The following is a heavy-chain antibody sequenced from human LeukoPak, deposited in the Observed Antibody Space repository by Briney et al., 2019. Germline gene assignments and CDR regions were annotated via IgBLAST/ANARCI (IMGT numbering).Heavy chain of an antibody. D-gene: IGHD2-8*01. J-gene: IGHJ4*02. Sequence: GGSLRLSCAASGFTFSSYDMNWFRQAPGKGLEWVGFIRSKAYGGTTEYAASVKGRFTISRDDSKSIAYLQMNSLKTEDTAVYYCTREEDIVLMVYGPDYWGQGTLVTVSS. CDR1: GFTFSSYD. V-gene: IGHV3-49*03. CDR2: IRSKAYGGTT. CDR3: TREEDIVLMVYGPDY.